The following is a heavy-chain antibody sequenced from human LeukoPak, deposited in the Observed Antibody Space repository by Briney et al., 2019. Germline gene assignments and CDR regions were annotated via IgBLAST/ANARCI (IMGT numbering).Heavy chain of an antibody. Sequence: GGSLRLSCAASGFTFSSYSMNWVRQAPGKGLEWISYISGSSRAIYYADSVKGQFTISRDNAKNSLYLQMNNLRAEDTAVYYCAREPQEGFDYWGQGTLVTISS. CDR2: ISGSSRAI. CDR1: GFTFSSYS. J-gene: IGHJ4*02. CDR3: AREPQEGFDY. V-gene: IGHV3-48*01.